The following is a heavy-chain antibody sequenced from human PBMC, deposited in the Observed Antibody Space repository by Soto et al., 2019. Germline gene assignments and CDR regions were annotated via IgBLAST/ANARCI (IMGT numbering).Heavy chain of an antibody. D-gene: IGHD3-3*01. Sequence: LRLSCAASGFTFSSYGMHWVRQAPGKGLEWVAVIWYDGSNKYYADSVKGRFTISRDNSKNTLYLQMNSLRAEDTAVYYCARDPRITIFGVVTTIDAFDIWGQGTMVTVSS. CDR3: ARDPRITIFGVVTTIDAFDI. CDR1: GFTFSSYG. V-gene: IGHV3-33*01. CDR2: IWYDGSNK. J-gene: IGHJ3*02.